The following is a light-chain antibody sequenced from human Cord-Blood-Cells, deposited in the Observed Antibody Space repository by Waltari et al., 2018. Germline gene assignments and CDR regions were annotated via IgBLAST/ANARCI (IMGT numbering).Light chain of an antibody. J-gene: IGLJ2*01. CDR3: SSYTSSSTLV. Sequence: QSALTQPASVSGSPGQSITISCTGTSSDVGGYNYVSWYQQHPGKAPKLMMYDSSNRPSGLSNRFSGSKSGNTASLTISGLQAEDEADYYCSSYTSSSTLVFGGGTKLTVL. V-gene: IGLV2-14*01. CDR2: DSS. CDR1: SSDVGGYNY.